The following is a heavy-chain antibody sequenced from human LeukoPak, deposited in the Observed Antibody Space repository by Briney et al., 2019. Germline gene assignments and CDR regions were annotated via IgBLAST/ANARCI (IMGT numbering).Heavy chain of an antibody. CDR1: GFALSSYA. V-gene: IGHV3-23*01. Sequence: GVSLRLSCAASGFALSSYAISWVRQAPGKGLEWVSATSSSDAGTYHAESVRGRFNISRDNAKNLLYLQMNSLRAEDTAVYYCARDELKPWYYYDSSGYLDYWGQGTLVTVSS. CDR2: TSSSDAGT. J-gene: IGHJ4*02. CDR3: ARDELKPWYYYDSSGYLDY. D-gene: IGHD3-22*01.